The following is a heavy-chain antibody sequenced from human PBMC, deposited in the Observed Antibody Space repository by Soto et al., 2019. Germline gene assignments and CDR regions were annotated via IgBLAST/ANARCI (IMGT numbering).Heavy chain of an antibody. CDR2: IYHTGST. D-gene: IGHD5-18*01. CDR3: ARERYSYGPYYFDY. V-gene: IGHV4-30-2*01. Sequence: PSETLSLTCVVSGGSISSDGYSWSWIRQPPGQGLEWIGYIYHTGSTSYNASLKSRVTISVDTSKNQFSLKLTSVTAADTAIYYCARERYSYGPYYFDYWGQGTLVTVSS. J-gene: IGHJ4*02. CDR1: GGSISSDGYS.